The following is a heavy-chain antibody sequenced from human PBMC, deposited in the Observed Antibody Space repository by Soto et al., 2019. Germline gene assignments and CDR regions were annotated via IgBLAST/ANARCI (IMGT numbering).Heavy chain of an antibody. V-gene: IGHV1-46*01. J-gene: IGHJ4*02. D-gene: IGHD2-21*02. CDR1: GDTFTDYY. CDR2: VNPSGGQT. Sequence: QVQLMQSGAEVKKPGASVKVSCKASGDTFTDYYIHWVRQAPGQGLEWMGTVNPSGGQTTYAPDSLGSVTMSRDRSTSHPFTALTTRPAARTAGYYCGRGGHVVLGTAASDYCGKGTLVTFSS. CDR3: GRGGHVVLGTAASDY.